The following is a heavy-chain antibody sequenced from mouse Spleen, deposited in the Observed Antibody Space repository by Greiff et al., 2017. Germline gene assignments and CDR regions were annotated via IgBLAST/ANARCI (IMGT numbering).Heavy chain of an antibody. Sequence: EVHLVESGGGLVKPGGSLKLSCAASGFTFSSYAMSWVRQTPEKRLEWVATISSGGSYTYYPDSVKGRFTISRDNAKNTLYLQMSSLRSEDTAMYYCARPMVRDWYFDVWGAGTTVTVSS. CDR2: ISSGGSYT. CDR3: ARPMVRDWYFDV. D-gene: IGHD2-14*01. CDR1: GFTFSSYA. V-gene: IGHV5-9-3*01. J-gene: IGHJ1*01.